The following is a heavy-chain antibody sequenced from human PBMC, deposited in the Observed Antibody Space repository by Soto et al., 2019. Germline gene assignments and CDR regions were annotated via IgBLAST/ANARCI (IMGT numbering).Heavy chain of an antibody. V-gene: IGHV3-23*01. CDR3: AKATAFNVAYYDL. D-gene: IGHD2-8*01. CDR1: GFAFSTYA. Sequence: EVQLQESGGGLVQPGGSLRLSSEACGFAFSTYAMAWVRQAPGKALEWVAHISGAGGFTTSADSLKGRVTVTRDNSRNTLWLQMNSLRAEDTALYYCAKATAFNVAYYDLWGQGTLVTVSS. J-gene: IGHJ4*02. CDR2: ISGAGGFT.